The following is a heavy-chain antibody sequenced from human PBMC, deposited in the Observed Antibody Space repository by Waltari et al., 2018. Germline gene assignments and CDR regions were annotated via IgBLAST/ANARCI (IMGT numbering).Heavy chain of an antibody. CDR1: GGAFSGYY. D-gene: IGHD6-13*01. J-gene: IGHJ4*02. V-gene: IGHV4-34*01. CDR3: ARGSGGSSWL. Sequence: QVQLQQWGAGLLKPSETLSLTCAVYGGAFSGYYWSWIRQPPGQGLEWIGEIKHSGSTNYNPSLKSRVTISVDTSKNQFSLKLSSVTAADTAVYYCARGSGGSSWLWGQGTLVTVSS. CDR2: IKHSGST.